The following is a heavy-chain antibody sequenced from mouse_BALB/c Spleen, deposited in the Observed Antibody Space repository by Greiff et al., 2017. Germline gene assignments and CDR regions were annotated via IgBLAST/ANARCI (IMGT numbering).Heavy chain of an antibody. CDR3: ASRYDYDWFAY. V-gene: IGHV5-12-2*01. Sequence: EVMLVESGGGLVQPGGSLKLSCAAPGFTFSSYTMSWVRQTPEKRLEWVAYISNGGGSTYYPDTVKGRFTISRDNAKNTLYLQMSSLKSEDTAMYYCASRYDYDWFAYWGQGTLVTVSA. D-gene: IGHD2-4*01. CDR2: ISNGGGST. CDR1: GFTFSSYT. J-gene: IGHJ3*01.